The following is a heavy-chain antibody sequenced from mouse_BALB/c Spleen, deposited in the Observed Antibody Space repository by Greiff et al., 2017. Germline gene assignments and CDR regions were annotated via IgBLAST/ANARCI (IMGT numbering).Heavy chain of an antibody. CDR1: GFAFSSYD. J-gene: IGHJ1*01. V-gene: IGHV5-6-3*01. CDR2: INSNGGST. Sequence: EVKVVESGGGLVKPGGSLKLSCAASGFAFSSYDMSWVRQTPDKRLELVATINSNGGSTYYPDSVKGRFTISRDNAKNTLYLQMSSLKSEDTAMYYCARDEDYGYWYFDVWGAGTTVTVSS. CDR3: ARDEDYGYWYFDV. D-gene: IGHD1-1*01.